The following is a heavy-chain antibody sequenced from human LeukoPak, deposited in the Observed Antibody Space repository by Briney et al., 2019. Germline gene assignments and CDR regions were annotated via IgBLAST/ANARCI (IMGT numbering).Heavy chain of an antibody. CDR3: ARTPRDGYNSPYFDY. D-gene: IGHD5-24*01. V-gene: IGHV4-4*02. Sequence: SETLSLTCAVSGGSVGSSNWWTWVRQPPGKGLEWIGEINLRGSTNYNPSLKSRVTISLDESKNQFSLKLSSVTAADTAVFYCARTPRDGYNSPYFDYWGQGTLVTVSS. CDR1: GGSVGSSNW. J-gene: IGHJ4*02. CDR2: INLRGST.